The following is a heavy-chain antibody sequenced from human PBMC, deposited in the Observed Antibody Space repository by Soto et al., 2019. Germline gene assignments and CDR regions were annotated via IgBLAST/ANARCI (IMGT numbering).Heavy chain of an antibody. V-gene: IGHV1-18*01. CDR2: ISGYYGNT. D-gene: IGHD1-20*01. CDR1: GYTDINYG. CDR3: ARAARIVTRVTGISYFDY. J-gene: IGHJ4*01. Sequence: SVQVSCKASGYTDINYGISWARHAPGQGLNRMGYISGYYGNTIYAQKYQGRVTMTTHTSTSTAYMALRSLTFDDTAVYYCARAARIVTRVTGISYFDYWGHGAKVNASS.